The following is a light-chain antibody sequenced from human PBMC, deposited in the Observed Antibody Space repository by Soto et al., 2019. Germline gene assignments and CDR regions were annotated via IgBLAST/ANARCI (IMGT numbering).Light chain of an antibody. V-gene: IGLV2-23*01. Sequence: QSALTQPASVSGSPGQSITISCTGTSSDVGSYNLVSWYQQHPGKAPKLMIYEGSKRPSGVSNRVSGPKSGNTASLTISGLQAEDEADYYCCSYAGSSTVVFGGGTKLTVL. CDR1: SSDVGSYNL. CDR3: CSYAGSSTVV. J-gene: IGLJ2*01. CDR2: EGS.